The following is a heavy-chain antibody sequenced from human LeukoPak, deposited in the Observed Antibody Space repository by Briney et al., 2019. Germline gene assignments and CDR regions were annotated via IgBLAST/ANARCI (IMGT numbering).Heavy chain of an antibody. CDR3: ARGTITIFGVVISYYFDY. Sequence: ASVKVSCKASGYTFTSYYMHWVRQAPGQGLEWMGIINPSGGSTSYAQKFQGRVTMTRDTSTSTVYMELSSLRSEDTAVYYCARGTITIFGVVISYYFDYWGQGTLVTVSS. J-gene: IGHJ4*02. CDR1: GYTFTSYY. V-gene: IGHV1-46*01. D-gene: IGHD3-3*01. CDR2: INPSGGST.